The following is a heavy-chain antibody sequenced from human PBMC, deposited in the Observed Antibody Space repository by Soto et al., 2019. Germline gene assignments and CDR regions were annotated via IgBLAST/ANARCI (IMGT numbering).Heavy chain of an antibody. J-gene: IGHJ6*03. CDR2: IIPILGIA. V-gene: IGHV1-69*02. CDR1: GGTFSSYT. D-gene: IGHD6-13*01. CDR3: ARSPEGMADYYYYMDV. Sequence: QVQLVQSGAEVKKPGSSVKVSCKASGGTFSSYTISWVRQAPGQGLEWMGRIIPILGIANYAQKFQDRVTITADKSTSTAYMELSSLRSEDTAVYYCARSPEGMADYYYYMDVWGKGTTVTVSS.